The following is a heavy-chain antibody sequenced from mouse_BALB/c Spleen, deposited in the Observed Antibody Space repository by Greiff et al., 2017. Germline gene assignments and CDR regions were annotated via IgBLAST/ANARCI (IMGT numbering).Heavy chain of an antibody. V-gene: IGHV3-6*02. CDR1: GYSITSGYY. Sequence: ESGPGLVKPSQSLSLTCSVTGYSITSGYYWNWIRQFPGNKLEWMGYISYDGSNNYNPSLKNRISITRDTSKNQFFLKLNSVTTEDTATYYCAREFITTGDFDVWGAGTTVTVSS. D-gene: IGHD1-1*01. J-gene: IGHJ1*01. CDR2: ISYDGSN. CDR3: AREFITTGDFDV.